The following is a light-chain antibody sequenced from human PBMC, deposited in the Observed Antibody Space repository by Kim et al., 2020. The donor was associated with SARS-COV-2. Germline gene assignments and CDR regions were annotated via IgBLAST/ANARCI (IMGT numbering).Light chain of an antibody. CDR1: NVGREG. J-gene: IGLJ3*02. CDR2: HDT. Sequence: SYELTQPPSVSVAPGETARITCEGRNVGREGVHWYQQRAGQAPAVVIYHDTYRPSGVPERLSGSNTGNTATLTITRVEAGDEADYYCQIWDTRGGQPVFGGGTQLTVL. V-gene: IGLV3-21*04. CDR3: QIWDTRGGQPV.